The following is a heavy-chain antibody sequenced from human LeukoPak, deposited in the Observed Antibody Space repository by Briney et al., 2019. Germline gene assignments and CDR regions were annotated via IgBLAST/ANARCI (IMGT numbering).Heavy chain of an antibody. Sequence: SVKVSCKASGGTFSSYAISWVRQAPGQGLEWMGRIIPILGIANYAQKFQGRVTVTADKSTSTAYMELSSLRSEDTAVYYCARSPDYGGAFDIWGQGTMVTVSS. D-gene: IGHD4-17*01. CDR3: ARSPDYGGAFDI. V-gene: IGHV1-69*04. J-gene: IGHJ3*02. CDR2: IIPILGIA. CDR1: GGTFSSYA.